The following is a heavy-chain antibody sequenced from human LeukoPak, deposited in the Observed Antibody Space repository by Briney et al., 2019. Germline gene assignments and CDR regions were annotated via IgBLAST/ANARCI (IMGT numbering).Heavy chain of an antibody. CDR1: GFTFSSYS. CDR2: ISSSSSYI. D-gene: IGHD2-2*01. CDR3: AREPWGIVVVPAALGGDFDY. J-gene: IGHJ4*02. Sequence: GGSLRLSCAAPGFTFSSYSMNWVRQAPGKGLEWVSSISSSSSYIYYADSVKGRFTISRDNAKNSLYLQMNSLRAEDTAVYYCAREPWGIVVVPAALGGDFDYWGQGTLVTVSS. V-gene: IGHV3-21*01.